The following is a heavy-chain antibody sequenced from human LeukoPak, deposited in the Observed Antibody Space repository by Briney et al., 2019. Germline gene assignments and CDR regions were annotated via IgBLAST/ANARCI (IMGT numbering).Heavy chain of an antibody. CDR3: AREGGSYRNFDY. V-gene: IGHV4-30-4*08. CDR2: IYYSGST. J-gene: IGHJ4*02. CDR1: RGSISDYY. Sequence: PSETLSLTCTVSRGSISDYYWSWIRQPPGKGLEWIGYIYYSGSTYYNPSLKSRVTISVDTSKNQFSLKLSSVTTADTAVYYCAREGGSYRNFDYWGQGTLVTVSS. D-gene: IGHD1-26*01.